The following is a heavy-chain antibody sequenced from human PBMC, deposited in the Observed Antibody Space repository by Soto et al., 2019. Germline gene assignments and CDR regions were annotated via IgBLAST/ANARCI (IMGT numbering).Heavy chain of an antibody. CDR3: ARGFSRQQLAYFDY. Sequence: SETLSLTCAVYGGSFSGYYWSWIRQPPGKGLEWIGEINHSGSTNYNPSLKSRVAISVDTSKNQFSLKLSSVTAADTAVYYCARGFSRQQLAYFDYWGQGTLVTVSS. J-gene: IGHJ4*02. CDR2: INHSGST. D-gene: IGHD6-13*01. CDR1: GGSFSGYY. V-gene: IGHV4-34*01.